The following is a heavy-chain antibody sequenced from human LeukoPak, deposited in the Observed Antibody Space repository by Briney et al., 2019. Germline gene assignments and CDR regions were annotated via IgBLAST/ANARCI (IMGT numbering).Heavy chain of an antibody. V-gene: IGHV3-33*06. D-gene: IGHD2-15*01. Sequence: PGGSLRLSCAASGFTFSSYGMHWVRQAPGKGLEWVAVIWYDGSNKYYADSVKGRFTISRDNSKNTLYLQMNSLRAEDTAVYYRAKVGGCSGGSRSGAFDIWGQGTMVTVSS. J-gene: IGHJ3*02. CDR2: IWYDGSNK. CDR1: GFTFSSYG. CDR3: AKVGGCSGGSRSGAFDI.